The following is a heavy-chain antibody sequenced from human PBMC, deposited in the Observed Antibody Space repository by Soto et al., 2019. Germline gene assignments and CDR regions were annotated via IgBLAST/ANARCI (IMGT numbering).Heavy chain of an antibody. Sequence: ASVKVSCKASGYTFTSYGISWVRQAPGQGLEWMGWISAYNGNTNYAQKLQGRVAMTTDTSTSTAYMELRSLRSDDTAVYYCARGGDIVLMVYAPHYYYYGMDVWGQGTTVTVSS. D-gene: IGHD2-8*01. CDR1: GYTFTSYG. CDR2: ISAYNGNT. J-gene: IGHJ6*02. CDR3: ARGGDIVLMVYAPHYYYYGMDV. V-gene: IGHV1-18*01.